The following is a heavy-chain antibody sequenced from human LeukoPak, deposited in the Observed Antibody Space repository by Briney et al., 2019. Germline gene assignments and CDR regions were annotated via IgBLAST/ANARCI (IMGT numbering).Heavy chain of an antibody. J-gene: IGHJ4*02. V-gene: IGHV3-23*01. Sequence: GGSLRLSCAAWGFTFSSYVITGVRQARGEGGEWVSSMRGSGRSTYYGDCVKGRFTISRDNSRNTLSLQMNSLRAEDSAVYYCAKCSTHDGEVVLKVYFDYWGPGTLVPVSS. D-gene: IGHD2-15*01. CDR2: MRGSGRST. CDR3: AKCSTHDGEVVLKVYFDY. CDR1: GFTFSSYV.